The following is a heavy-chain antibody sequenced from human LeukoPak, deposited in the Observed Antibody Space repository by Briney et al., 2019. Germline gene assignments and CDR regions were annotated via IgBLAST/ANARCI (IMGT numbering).Heavy chain of an antibody. CDR3: ARQLGRPYFDL. V-gene: IGHV4-4*09. J-gene: IGHJ2*01. Sequence: ASETLSLTCTVSGGSIRSYYWSWIRQPPGKGLEWIGYIYTSGSTNYNPSLKSRVTISVDTSKNQFSLKLSSVTAADTAVYYCARQLGRPYFDLWGRGTLVTVSS. D-gene: IGHD5-24*01. CDR2: IYTSGST. CDR1: GGSIRSYY.